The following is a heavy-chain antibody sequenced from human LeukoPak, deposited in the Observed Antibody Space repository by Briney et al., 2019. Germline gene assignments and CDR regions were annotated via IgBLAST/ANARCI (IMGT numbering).Heavy chain of an antibody. J-gene: IGHJ4*02. Sequence: PGRSLRLSCAASGFTFSSYAMHWVRQAPGKGLEWVAVISYDGSNKYYADSVKGRFTISRDNSKNTLYLQMNSLRAEDTAVYYCASPTSYCSSTSCYQAYWGQGTLVTVSS. D-gene: IGHD2-2*01. V-gene: IGHV3-30-3*01. CDR2: ISYDGSNK. CDR3: ASPTSYCSSTSCYQAY. CDR1: GFTFSSYA.